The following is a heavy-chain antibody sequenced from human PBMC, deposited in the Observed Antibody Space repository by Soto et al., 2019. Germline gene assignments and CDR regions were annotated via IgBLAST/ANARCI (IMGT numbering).Heavy chain of an antibody. J-gene: IGHJ5*02. CDR3: ASILYDFWSGSASYNWFAP. D-gene: IGHD3-3*01. CDR2: IYHTGTT. V-gene: IGHV4-38-2*01. CDR1: GDSITSIYH. Sequence: SETLSLTCAVSGDSITSIYHWAWIRQPPGRGLEWVASIYHTGTTYYNPSLKSRVTISIDTSKNHFSLNLRSVTAADSAVYYCASILYDFWSGSASYNWFAPWGQGTLVTVTS.